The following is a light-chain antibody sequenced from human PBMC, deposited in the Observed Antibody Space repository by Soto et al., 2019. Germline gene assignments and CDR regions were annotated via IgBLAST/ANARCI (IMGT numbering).Light chain of an antibody. CDR1: QSIRSW. V-gene: IGKV1-5*01. J-gene: IGKJ4*01. CDR3: QQYESYSPLT. Sequence: DIQMTQSPSXLSASVGDRVTITCRASQSIRSWLAWYQQKPGKAPKLLIYDAYSLESGVPSRFSGRRSGTEFTLTIAGLQPEDFATYYCQQYESYSPLTFGGGTKVDI. CDR2: DAY.